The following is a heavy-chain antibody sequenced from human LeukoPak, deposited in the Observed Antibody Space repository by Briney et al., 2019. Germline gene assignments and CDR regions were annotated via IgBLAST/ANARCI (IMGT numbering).Heavy chain of an antibody. J-gene: IGHJ4*02. Sequence: GSLSLSCAASGFTFSSYSMNWVRQAPGKGLEWVSSISSSSSYIYYADSVKGRFTISRDNAKNSLYLQMNSLRAEDTAVYYCARKTLTTVTTGGYDYWGQGTLVTVSS. CDR2: ISSSSSYI. V-gene: IGHV3-21*01. CDR1: GFTFSSYS. D-gene: IGHD4-17*01. CDR3: ARKTLTTVTTGGYDY.